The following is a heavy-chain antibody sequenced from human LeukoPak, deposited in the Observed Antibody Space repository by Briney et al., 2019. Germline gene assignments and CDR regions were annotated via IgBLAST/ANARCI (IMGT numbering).Heavy chain of an antibody. J-gene: IGHJ4*02. CDR2: IYYTGIT. Sequence: SETLSLTCAVSGGSISSSSYYWGWIRQPPGKGLEWIGTIYYTGITYYNSSLKSRVTISVDTSKNQFSLKLSSVTAADTAVYYCASGLRYFDLYYWGQGTLVTVSS. V-gene: IGHV4-39*07. CDR3: ASGLRYFDLYY. CDR1: GGSISSSSYY. D-gene: IGHD3-9*01.